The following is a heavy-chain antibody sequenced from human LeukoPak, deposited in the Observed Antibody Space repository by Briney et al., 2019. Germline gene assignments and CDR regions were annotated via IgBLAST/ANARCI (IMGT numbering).Heavy chain of an antibody. J-gene: IGHJ4*02. V-gene: IGHV3-23*01. CDR2: ISGSGGST. CDR3: AKPRGLWFGELGRYYFDY. CDR1: GFTFSSYA. D-gene: IGHD3-10*01. Sequence: GGSLRPSCAASGFTFSSYAMSWVRQAPGKGLEWVSAISGSGGSTFYADSVKGRFTISRDNSKNTLYLQMNSLRAEDTAVYYCAKPRGLWFGELGRYYFDYWGQGTLVTVSS.